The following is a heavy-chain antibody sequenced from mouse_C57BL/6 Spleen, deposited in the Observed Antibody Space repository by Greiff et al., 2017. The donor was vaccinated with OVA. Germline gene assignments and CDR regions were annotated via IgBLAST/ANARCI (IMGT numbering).Heavy chain of an antibody. CDR3: ARDYGRYYAMDY. V-gene: IGHV1-52*01. Sequence: VKLQQPGAELVRPGSSVKLSCKASGYTFTSYWMHWVKQRPIQGLEWIGNIDPSDSETHYNQKFKDKATLTVDKSSSTAYMQLSSLTSEDSAVYYCARDYGRYYAMDYWGQGTSVTVSS. D-gene: IGHD1-1*01. CDR1: GYTFTSYW. CDR2: IDPSDSET. J-gene: IGHJ4*01.